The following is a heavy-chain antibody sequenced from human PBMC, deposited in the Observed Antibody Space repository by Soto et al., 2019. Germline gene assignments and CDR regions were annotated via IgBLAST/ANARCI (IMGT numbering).Heavy chain of an antibody. J-gene: IGHJ4*02. CDR1: GFSFSDYY. CDR3: ARARLVVEGRFDY. D-gene: IGHD3-22*01. V-gene: IGHV3-11*06. Sequence: QVHLVESGGALVKPGGSLRLACAVSGFSFSDYYMNWIRQAPGKGLEWLSYISSTATYTNYADSVRGRFTISRDSAKNSLYLDMNGLRAEDTAVYYCARARLVVEGRFDYCSQGTLVTVSS. CDR2: ISSTATYT.